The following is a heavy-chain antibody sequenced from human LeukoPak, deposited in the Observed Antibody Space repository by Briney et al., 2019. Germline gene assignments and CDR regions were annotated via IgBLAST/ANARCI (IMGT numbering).Heavy chain of an antibody. CDR3: ARSGGGGHTTVVNPFDY. Sequence: ASVKVSCKASGYTFAGYYMHWVRQAPGQGLEWMGWINPNSGGTNYAQKFQGWVTMTRDTSISTAYMELSRLRSDDTAVYYCARSGGGGHTTVVNPFDYWGQGTQVTVSS. CDR2: INPNSGGT. J-gene: IGHJ4*02. CDR1: GYTFAGYY. V-gene: IGHV1-2*04. D-gene: IGHD4-23*01.